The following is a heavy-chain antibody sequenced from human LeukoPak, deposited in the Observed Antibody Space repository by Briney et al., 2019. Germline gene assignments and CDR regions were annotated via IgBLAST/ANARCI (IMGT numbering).Heavy chain of an antibody. CDR3: ARAPNLSSWYYYYYYMDV. J-gene: IGHJ6*03. D-gene: IGHD6-13*01. CDR2: IYYSGST. CDR1: GGSISSYY. V-gene: IGHV4-59*01. Sequence: SETLSLTCTVSGGSISSYYWSWIRQPPGKGLERIGYIYYSGSTNYNPSLKSRVTISVDTSKNQFSLKLSSVTAADTAVYYCARAPNLSSWYYYYYYMDVWGKGTTVTVSS.